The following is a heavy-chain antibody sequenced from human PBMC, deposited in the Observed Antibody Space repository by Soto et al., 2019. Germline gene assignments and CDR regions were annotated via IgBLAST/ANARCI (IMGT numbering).Heavy chain of an antibody. J-gene: IGHJ6*02. CDR3: AREKASTSLLTHYYYAMDV. Sequence: ASVKVSCKSSGYTFINYYVHWVRQAPGQGLEWMGMINPSGGRTTYPQKFQGRVTMTRDTSASTVYVELSSLRSDDTAVFYCAREKASTSLLTHYYYAMDVWGQGTTVTVSS. V-gene: IGHV1-46*01. CDR2: INPSGGRT. CDR1: GYTFINYY.